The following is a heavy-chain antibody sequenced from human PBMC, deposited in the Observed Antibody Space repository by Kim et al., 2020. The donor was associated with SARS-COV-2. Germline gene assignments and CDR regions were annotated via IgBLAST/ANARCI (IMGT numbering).Heavy chain of an antibody. CDR3: AKVFAGYREGAYGMDV. V-gene: IGHV3-23*01. D-gene: IGHD5-18*01. CDR1: GFTFSSYA. J-gene: IGHJ6*02. Sequence: GGSLRLSCAASGFTFSSYAMSWVRQAPGKGLEWVSAISGSGGSTYYADSVKGRFTISRDNSKNTLYLQMNSLRAEDTAVYYCAKVFAGYREGAYGMDVWGQGTTVTVSS. CDR2: ISGSGGST.